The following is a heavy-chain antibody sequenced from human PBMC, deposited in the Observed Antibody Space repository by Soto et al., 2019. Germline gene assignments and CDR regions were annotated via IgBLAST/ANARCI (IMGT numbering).Heavy chain of an antibody. Sequence: ETLSLTCAVYGGSFSGYYWSWIRQPPGKGLEWIGEINHSGSTNYNPSLKSRVTISVDTSMNQFSLKLSSVTAADTAVYYCARGGRFLEWLPGSGEAYYGMDVWGRGTTVTVS. V-gene: IGHV4-34*01. CDR1: GGSFSGYY. D-gene: IGHD3-3*01. CDR3: ARGGRFLEWLPGSGEAYYGMDV. J-gene: IGHJ6*02. CDR2: INHSGST.